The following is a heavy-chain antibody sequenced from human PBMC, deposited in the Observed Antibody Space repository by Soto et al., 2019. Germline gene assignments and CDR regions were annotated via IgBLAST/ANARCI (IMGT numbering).Heavy chain of an antibody. CDR3: ARDGDGYNH. CDR2: VYSSGGT. V-gene: IGHV4-61*01. Sequence: QVQLQESGPGLVKPSETLSLTCSVSGGSVSSGSYYWSWIRQPPGKGLEWVGYVYSSGGTSYNPSLKSRVAISLDTSKNPFSLKLSSVTAADTAVYFCARDGDGYNHWGQGTLVTVSS. CDR1: GGSVSSGSYY. D-gene: IGHD5-12*01. J-gene: IGHJ4*02.